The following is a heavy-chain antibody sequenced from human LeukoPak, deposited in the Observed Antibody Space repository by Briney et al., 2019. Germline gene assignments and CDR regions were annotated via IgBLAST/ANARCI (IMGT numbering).Heavy chain of an antibody. V-gene: IGHV3-30-3*01. J-gene: IGHJ4*02. CDR2: ISYEGSNK. CDR1: GFSSSTYA. CDR3: ARDLCSGGSCYYVPDY. Sequence: PGGSLRLSCAASGFSSSTYAMHWVRQAPGKGLEWVAVISYEGSNKYYADSVQGRFTISRDNSKNTLYLQLNSLRDEDTAVYYCARDLCSGGSCYYVPDYWGRGTLVTVSS. D-gene: IGHD2-15*01.